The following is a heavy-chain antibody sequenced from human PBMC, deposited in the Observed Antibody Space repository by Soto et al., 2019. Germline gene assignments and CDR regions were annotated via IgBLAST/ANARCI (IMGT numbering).Heavy chain of an antibody. CDR1: GFTFSSYG. Sequence: QVQLVESGGGVVQPGRSLRLSCAASGFTFSSYGMHWVRQAPGKGLEWVAVISYDGSYKYYADSVKGRFTISRDNSKNKLYLQMNSLRAEDTSEYYCAKRNGGFDYWGQGTLVTVSS. CDR3: AKRNGGFDY. CDR2: ISYDGSYK. J-gene: IGHJ4*02. V-gene: IGHV3-30*18. D-gene: IGHD3-16*01.